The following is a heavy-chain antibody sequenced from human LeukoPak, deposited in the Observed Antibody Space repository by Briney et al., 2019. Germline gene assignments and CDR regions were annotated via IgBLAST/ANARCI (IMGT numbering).Heavy chain of an antibody. Sequence: GGSLRLSCAASGFAFSSYTMNWVRQAPGMGLEWVSSISGSTNYIYFADSVKGRFTISRDNAKNSLYLQMNSLRAEDTAVYYCARTYYYGSGSNDYWGQGTLVTVSS. CDR3: ARTYYYGSGSNDY. CDR2: ISGSTNYI. D-gene: IGHD3-10*01. J-gene: IGHJ4*02. V-gene: IGHV3-21*01. CDR1: GFAFSSYT.